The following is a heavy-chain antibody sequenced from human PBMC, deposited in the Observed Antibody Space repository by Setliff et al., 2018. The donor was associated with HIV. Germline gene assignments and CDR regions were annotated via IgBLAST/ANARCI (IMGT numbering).Heavy chain of an antibody. Sequence: ASVKVSCKASGYSFTDFYIHWVRQAPGQGLEWMGWINPNSGGTNYAQSFQGRVTMTRDTSISTAYMELIRLRSDDTAVYYCAREKTDGYPWDYSYMDLWGKGTTVTVSS. D-gene: IGHD5-12*01. CDR2: INPNSGGT. J-gene: IGHJ6*03. CDR3: AREKTDGYPWDYSYMDL. V-gene: IGHV1-2*02. CDR1: GYSFTDFY.